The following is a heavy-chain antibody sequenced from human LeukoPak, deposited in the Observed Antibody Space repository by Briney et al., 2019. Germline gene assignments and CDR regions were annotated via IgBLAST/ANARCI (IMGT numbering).Heavy chain of an antibody. CDR1: GGSISSGDYY. J-gene: IGHJ4*02. Sequence: PSQTLSLTCTVSGGSISSGDYYWSWIRQPPGKGLEWIGYIYYGGSTYYNPSLKSRVTISVDTSKNQFSLKLSFVTAADTAVYYCARYTVVPVFDYWGQGTLVTVSS. CDR3: ARYTVVPVFDY. D-gene: IGHD2-2*01. CDR2: IYYGGST. V-gene: IGHV4-30-4*08.